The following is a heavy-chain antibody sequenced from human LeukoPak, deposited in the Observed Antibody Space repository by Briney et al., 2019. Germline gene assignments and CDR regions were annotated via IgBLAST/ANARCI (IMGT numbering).Heavy chain of an antibody. CDR3: AKVTRSYYYDSSGYVDY. CDR1: GFTFSSYA. Sequence: GGSLRLSCAASGFTFSSYAMSWVRQAPGKELEWVSAISGSGGSTYYADSVKGRFTISRDNSKNTLYLQMNSLRAEDTAVYYCAKVTRSYYYDSSGYVDYWGQGTLVTVSS. J-gene: IGHJ4*02. V-gene: IGHV3-23*01. CDR2: ISGSGGST. D-gene: IGHD3-22*01.